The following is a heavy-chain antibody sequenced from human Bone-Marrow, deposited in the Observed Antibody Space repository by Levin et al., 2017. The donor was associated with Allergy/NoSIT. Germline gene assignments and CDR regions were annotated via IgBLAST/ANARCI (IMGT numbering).Heavy chain of an antibody. Sequence: SETLSLTCAVSGGSISSENWWTWLRQPPGKGLEWIGEVHHSGDTNYDLSLKSRVLISRDKSRNQFSLTLKSATAADTAVYYCARGNLRSFDWLRAFDIWGQGTMVSVSS. V-gene: IGHV4-4*02. CDR2: VHHSGDT. J-gene: IGHJ3*02. D-gene: IGHD3-9*01. CDR3: ARGNLRSFDWLRAFDI. CDR1: GGSISSENW.